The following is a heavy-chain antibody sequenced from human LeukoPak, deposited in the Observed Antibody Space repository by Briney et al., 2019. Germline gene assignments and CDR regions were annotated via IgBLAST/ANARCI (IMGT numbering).Heavy chain of an antibody. CDR1: GYTFTSYG. V-gene: IGHV1-18*01. CDR3: ARDSGDSSGWYRGDYYHYYMDV. D-gene: IGHD6-19*01. Sequence: ASVKVSCKASGYTFTSYGISWVRQAPGQGLEWMGWISAYNGNTNYAQKLQGRVTMTTDTSTTTAYMELRSLRSDDAAVYYCARDSGDSSGWYRGDYYHYYMDVWGKGTTVTISS. CDR2: ISAYNGNT. J-gene: IGHJ6*03.